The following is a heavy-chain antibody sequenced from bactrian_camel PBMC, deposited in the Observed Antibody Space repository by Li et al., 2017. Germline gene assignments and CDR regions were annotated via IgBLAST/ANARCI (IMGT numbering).Heavy chain of an antibody. CDR1: GLTLGDYV. CDR3: AKLPRVAEYDY. J-gene: IGHJ4*01. D-gene: IGHD7*01. CDR2: IHNEGVNT. Sequence: HVQLVESGGGLVQPGGSLRLSCTASGLTLGDYVMGWFRRAPGKGLEWLSVIHNEGVNTAYADSVKDRFTISRDLAKNTLYLQLNSLKTEDTAMYWCAKLPRVAEYDYWGQGTQVTVS. V-gene: IGHV3S1*01.